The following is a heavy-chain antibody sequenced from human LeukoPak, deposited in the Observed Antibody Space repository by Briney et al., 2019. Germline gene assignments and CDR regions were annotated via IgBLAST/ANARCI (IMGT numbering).Heavy chain of an antibody. D-gene: IGHD7-27*01. J-gene: IGHJ6*02. CDR3: ARGPYANGGYYYGMDV. Sequence: QASETLSLTCAVYGGSFSGYYWSWIRQPPGKGLEWIGEINHSGSTNYNPSLKSRVTISVDTSKNQFSLKLSSVTAADTAVYYCARGPYANGGYYYGMDVWGQGTTVTVSS. V-gene: IGHV4-34*01. CDR1: GGSFSGYY. CDR2: INHSGST.